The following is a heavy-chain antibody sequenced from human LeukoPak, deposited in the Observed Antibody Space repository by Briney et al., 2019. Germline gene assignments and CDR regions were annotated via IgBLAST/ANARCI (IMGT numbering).Heavy chain of an antibody. CDR1: GGSFSGYY. Sequence: SETLSLTCAVYGGSFSGYYWSWIRQPPGKGLEWIGEINHSGSTNYNPSLKSRVTISVDTSKTQFSLKLSSVTAADTAVYYCARGRKERGYSYGYKGGEFDYWGQGALATVSS. D-gene: IGHD5-18*01. J-gene: IGHJ4*02. V-gene: IGHV4-34*01. CDR3: ARGRKERGYSYGYKGGEFDY. CDR2: INHSGST.